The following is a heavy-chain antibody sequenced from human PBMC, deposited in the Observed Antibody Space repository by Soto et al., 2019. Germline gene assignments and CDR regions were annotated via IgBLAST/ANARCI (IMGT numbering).Heavy chain of an antibody. V-gene: IGHV3-23*01. CDR3: AKDPRYYDFWSGYLYYYYYYYMDV. CDR1: GFTFSSYA. J-gene: IGHJ6*03. D-gene: IGHD3-3*01. CDR2: ISGSGGST. Sequence: GESLKISCAASGFTFSSYAMSWVRQAPGKGLEWVSAISGSGGSTYYADSVKDRFTISRDNSKNTLYLQMNSLRAEDTAVYYCAKDPRYYDFWSGYLYYYYYYYMDVWGKGTTVTVSS.